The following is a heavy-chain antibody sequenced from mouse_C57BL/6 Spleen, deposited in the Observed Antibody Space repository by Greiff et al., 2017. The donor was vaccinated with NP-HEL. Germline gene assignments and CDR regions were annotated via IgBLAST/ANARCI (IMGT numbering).Heavy chain of an antibody. J-gene: IGHJ3*01. Sequence: EVKLMESGPGMVKPSQSLSLTCTVTGYSITSGYDWHWIRHFPGNKLEWMGYISYSGSTNYNPSLKSRISITHDTSKNHFFLKLNSVTTEDTATYYCARDGYYGSSYAWFAYWGQGTLVTVSA. D-gene: IGHD1-1*01. CDR3: ARDGYYGSSYAWFAY. CDR2: ISYSGST. CDR1: GYSITSGYD. V-gene: IGHV3-1*01.